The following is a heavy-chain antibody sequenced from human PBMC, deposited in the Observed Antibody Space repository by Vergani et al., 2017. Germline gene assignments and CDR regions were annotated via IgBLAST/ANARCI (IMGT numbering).Heavy chain of an antibody. CDR1: GYTFTSYY. CDR3: AREWLLGATLRSYYYGMDV. Sequence: QVQLVQSGAEVKKPGASVKVSCKASGYTFTSYYMHWVRQAPGQGLEWMGWINTNTGNPTYAQGFTGRFVFSLDTSVSTAYLQISSLKAEDTAVYYCAREWLLGATLRSYYYGMDVWGQGTTVTVSS. CDR2: INTNTGNP. D-gene: IGHD1-26*01. V-gene: IGHV7-4-1*02. J-gene: IGHJ6*02.